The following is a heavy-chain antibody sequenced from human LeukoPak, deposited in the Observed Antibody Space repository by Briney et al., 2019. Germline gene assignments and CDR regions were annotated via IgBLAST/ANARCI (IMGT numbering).Heavy chain of an antibody. CDR2: INHSGST. D-gene: IGHD1-7*01. CDR1: GGSFSGYY. CDR3: ARERGGNWNYVYVRRSNWFDP. V-gene: IGHV4-34*01. Sequence: KPSETLSLTCAVYGGSFSGYYWSWIRQPPGKGLEWIGEINHSGSTNYNPSLKSRVTISVDTSKNQFSLKLSSVTAADTAVYYCARERGGNWNYVYVRRSNWFDPWGQGTLVTVSS. J-gene: IGHJ5*02.